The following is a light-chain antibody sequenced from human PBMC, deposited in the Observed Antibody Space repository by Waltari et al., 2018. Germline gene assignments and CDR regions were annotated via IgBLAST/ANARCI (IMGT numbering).Light chain of an antibody. CDR2: EVS. V-gene: IGLV2-23*02. CDR3: CSYAGSDTFVV. J-gene: IGLJ2*01. Sequence: QSALTQPASVSGSPGQSITISCTGTSSDRWSYNLFSWYQQHPDKAPKLMIYEVSNRPSGVSDRFSGSKSGNTASLTISGLQAEDEADYYCCSYAGSDTFVVLGGGTKLTVL. CDR1: SSDRWSYNL.